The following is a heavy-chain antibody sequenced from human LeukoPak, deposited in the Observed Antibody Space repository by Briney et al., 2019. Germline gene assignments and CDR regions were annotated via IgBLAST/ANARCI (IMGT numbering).Heavy chain of an antibody. D-gene: IGHD6-13*01. CDR3: ARDSWIAAKLNDAFDI. Sequence: ASVKVSCKASGYTFTSYGISWVRQAPGQGLEWMGCISAYNGNTNYAQKLQGRVTMTTDTSTSTAYMELRSLRSDDTAVYYCARDSWIAAKLNDAFDIWGQGTMVTVSS. CDR1: GYTFTSYG. CDR2: ISAYNGNT. V-gene: IGHV1-18*01. J-gene: IGHJ3*02.